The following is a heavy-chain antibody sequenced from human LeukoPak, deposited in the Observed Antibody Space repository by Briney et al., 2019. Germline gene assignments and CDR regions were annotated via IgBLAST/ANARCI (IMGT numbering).Heavy chain of an antibody. D-gene: IGHD6-6*01. CDR3: ARARRIAARLYWYFDL. V-gene: IGHV4-34*01. CDR2: INHSGST. Sequence: PSETLSLTCAVYGGSFSGYYWSWIRQPPGKGREWIGEINHSGSTNYNPSLKSRVTISVDTSKNQFSLKLSSVTAADTAVYYCARARRIAARLYWYFDLWGRGTLVTVSS. CDR1: GGSFSGYY. J-gene: IGHJ2*01.